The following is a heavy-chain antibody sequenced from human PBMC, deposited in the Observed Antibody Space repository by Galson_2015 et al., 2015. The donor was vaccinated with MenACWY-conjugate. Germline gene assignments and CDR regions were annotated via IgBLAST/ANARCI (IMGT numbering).Heavy chain of an antibody. CDR1: GYNFITYW. J-gene: IGHJ6*02. CDR3: ARHPPGGRGMDV. D-gene: IGHD1-26*01. CDR2: ISPTDSKT. V-gene: IGHV5-51*01. Sequence: QSGAEVKKPRESLKISCTGSGYNFITYWIGWVRQMPGKGLEWVGLISPTDSKTRYSPAFEGQVTISADKSISTAYLQWNSLQASDTAMYYCARHPPGGRGMDVWGQGTTVTVSS.